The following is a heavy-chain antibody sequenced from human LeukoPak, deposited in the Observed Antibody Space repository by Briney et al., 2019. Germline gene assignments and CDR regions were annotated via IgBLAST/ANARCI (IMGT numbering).Heavy chain of an antibody. J-gene: IGHJ4*02. D-gene: IGHD6-6*01. CDR3: ASGIAARPLGY. CDR1: GFTFSSYW. V-gene: IGHV4-34*01. CDR2: INHSGST. Sequence: GSLRLSCAASGFTFSSYWMSWIRQPPGKGLEWIGEINHSGSTNYNPSLKSRVTISVDTSKNQFSLKLSSVTAADTAVYYCASGIAARPLGYWGQGTLVTVSS.